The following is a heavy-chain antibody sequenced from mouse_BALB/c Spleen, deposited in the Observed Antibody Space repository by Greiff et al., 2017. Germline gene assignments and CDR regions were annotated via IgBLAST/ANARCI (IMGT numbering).Heavy chain of an antibody. V-gene: IGHV1-54*01. Sequence: QVQLQQSGAELVRPGTSVKVSCKASGYAFTNYLIEWVKQRPGQGLEWIGVINPGSGGTNYNEKFKGKATLTADKSSSTAYMQLSSLTSDDSAVYYCARYYRYDYYAMDYWGQGTSVTVSS. J-gene: IGHJ4*01. D-gene: IGHD2-14*01. CDR3: ARYYRYDYYAMDY. CDR2: INPGSGGT. CDR1: GYAFTNYL.